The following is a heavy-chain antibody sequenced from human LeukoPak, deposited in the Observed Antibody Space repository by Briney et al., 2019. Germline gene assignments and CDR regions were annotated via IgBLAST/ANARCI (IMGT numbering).Heavy chain of an antibody. D-gene: IGHD5-24*01. V-gene: IGHV3-23*01. Sequence: GGSLRLSCAASGFTFSSYAVSWVRQAPGKGLEWVSVISGSGGSTYNADSVKGRFTIARDNSKNTLYLQMNSLRAEDTAVYFCAKGRGWLQFFDYWGQGTLVTVSS. CDR1: GFTFSSYA. CDR2: ISGSGGST. CDR3: AKGRGWLQFFDY. J-gene: IGHJ4*02.